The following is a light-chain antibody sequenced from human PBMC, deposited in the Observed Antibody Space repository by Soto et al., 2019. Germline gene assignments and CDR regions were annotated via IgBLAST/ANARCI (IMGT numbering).Light chain of an antibody. CDR3: ASWDASLNGWL. CDR1: SSNIGKTS. CDR2: YTN. Sequence: QPVLTQPPSASGTPGQWVTISCSGASSNIGKTSVNWFQQLPGTAPKLLIYYTNQRPSGVPDRFSGSKSGTSASLAISALQSDDEADYYCASWDASLNGWLFGGGTKVTVL. J-gene: IGLJ3*02. V-gene: IGLV1-44*01.